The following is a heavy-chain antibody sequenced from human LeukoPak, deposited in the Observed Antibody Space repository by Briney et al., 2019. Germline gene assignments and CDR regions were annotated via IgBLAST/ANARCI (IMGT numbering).Heavy chain of an antibody. CDR1: GFTFSSYE. J-gene: IGHJ4*02. Sequence: GGSLRLSCAASGFTFSSYEMNWVRQAPGKGLEWVSYISSSGSTIYYADSVKGRFTISRDNSKNTLYLQMNSLTADDTAIYYCGKATGTLGNWGQGTLVTVSS. CDR3: GKATGTLGN. V-gene: IGHV3-48*03. D-gene: IGHD1-1*01. CDR2: ISSSGSTI.